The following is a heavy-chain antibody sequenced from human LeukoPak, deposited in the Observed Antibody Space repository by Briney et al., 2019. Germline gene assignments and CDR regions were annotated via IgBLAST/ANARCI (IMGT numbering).Heavy chain of an antibody. D-gene: IGHD6-13*01. CDR1: GGSMSSSSYY. CDR3: ARHVYSSSWIYYYYYMDV. V-gene: IGHV4-39*01. J-gene: IGHJ6*03. Sequence: SETLSLTXSVSGGSMSSSSYYWGWIRQPPGKGLEWIGSMYYSGSTYYNPSLKSRVTISVDTSKNQFSLKLSSVTAADTAVYFCARHVYSSSWIYYYYYMDVWGKGTTVTVSS. CDR2: MYYSGST.